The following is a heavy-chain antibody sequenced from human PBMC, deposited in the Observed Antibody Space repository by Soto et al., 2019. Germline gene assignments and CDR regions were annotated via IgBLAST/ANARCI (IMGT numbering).Heavy chain of an antibody. J-gene: IGHJ3*02. CDR1: GFTFSSYS. Sequence: PGGSLRLSCAASGFTFSSYSMNWVRQAPGKGLEWVSSISSSSSYIYYADSVKGRFTISRDNAKNSLYLHMNSLRAENTAVYYYAGDSGSRRPRPYALDIWAQGTMVTGSS. V-gene: IGHV3-21*01. CDR3: AGDSGSRRPRPYALDI. CDR2: ISSSSSYI. D-gene: IGHD6-13*01.